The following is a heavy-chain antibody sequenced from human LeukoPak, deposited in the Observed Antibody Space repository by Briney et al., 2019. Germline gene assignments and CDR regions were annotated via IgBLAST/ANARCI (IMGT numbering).Heavy chain of an antibody. V-gene: IGHV2-5*01. D-gene: IGHD3-22*01. J-gene: IGHJ4*02. CDR3: AHSYDTGGNYYSRFDN. CDR1: GFSLTTSGVC. Sequence: SGPTLVKPTQTLTLTCTFSGFSLTTSGVCVGWIRQPPGKALEWLALIYWNDHKPYSPALRSRLTVTKDASKNQVVLTMTNMDPVDTATYYCAHSYDTGGNYYSRFDNWGQGTLVTVSS. CDR2: IYWNDHK.